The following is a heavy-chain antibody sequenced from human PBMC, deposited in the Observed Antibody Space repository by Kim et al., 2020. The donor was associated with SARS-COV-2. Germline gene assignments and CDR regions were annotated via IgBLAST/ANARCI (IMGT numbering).Heavy chain of an antibody. CDR3: ARGTRDIVVVVAATPFDY. D-gene: IGHD2-15*01. CDR2: INHSGST. V-gene: IGHV4-34*01. Sequence: SETLSLTCAVYGGSFSGYYWSWIRQPPGKGLEWIGEINHSGSTNYNPSLKSRVTISVDTSKNQFSLKLSSVTAADTAVYYCARGTRDIVVVVAATPFDYWGQGTLVTVSS. J-gene: IGHJ4*02. CDR1: GGSFSGYY.